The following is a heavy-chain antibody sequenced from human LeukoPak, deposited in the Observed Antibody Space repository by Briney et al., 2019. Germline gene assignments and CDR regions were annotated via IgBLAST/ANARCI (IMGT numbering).Heavy chain of an antibody. CDR2: IYSSEST. CDR1: GGSIASGNYY. D-gene: IGHD3-3*01. J-gene: IGHJ4*02. Sequence: PSETLSLTCTVSGGSIASGNYYWSWLRQPAGQGLGWIGRIYSSESTNYNPSLKSRVTISVDTSKNQFALNLSSVTAADTAVYYCARGVILGASKYYFDSWGQGTLVTVSS. V-gene: IGHV4-61*02. CDR3: ARGVILGASKYYFDS.